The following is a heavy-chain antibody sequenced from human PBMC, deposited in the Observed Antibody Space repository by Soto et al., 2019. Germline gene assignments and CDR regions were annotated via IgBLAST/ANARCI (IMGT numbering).Heavy chain of an antibody. D-gene: IGHD3-16*01. Sequence: PGESLKISCKGSGYSFTSCWISWVRQMPGKGLEWMGRIDPSDSYTNYSPSFQGHVTISADKSISTAYLQWSSLKASDTAMYYCARQFYAFGGVTRMDVWGQGTTVTVSS. CDR3: ARQFYAFGGVTRMDV. V-gene: IGHV5-10-1*01. J-gene: IGHJ6*02. CDR2: IDPSDSYT. CDR1: GYSFTSCW.